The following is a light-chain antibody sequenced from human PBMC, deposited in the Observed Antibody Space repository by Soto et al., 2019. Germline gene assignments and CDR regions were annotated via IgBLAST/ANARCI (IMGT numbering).Light chain of an antibody. CDR1: QRVSSSY. Sequence: EIVLTQSPGTLSLSPGARATLSCRASQRVSSSYLAWYQQRPGQAPRLLIDGTSSRATGIPDRFSGSGSGTDFTLAISRLEPEDFAVYYCHQYGNSPLTFGGGTKVEIK. CDR3: HQYGNSPLT. V-gene: IGKV3-20*01. J-gene: IGKJ4*01. CDR2: GTS.